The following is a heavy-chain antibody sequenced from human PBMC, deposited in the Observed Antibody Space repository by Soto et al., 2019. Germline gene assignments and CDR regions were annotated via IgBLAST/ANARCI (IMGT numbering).Heavy chain of an antibody. CDR2: INLGNGNT. Sequence: ASVKVSCKASVYTFTSYGINWVRQAPGRGLEWMGWINLGNGNTKYSQQFQGRVIIDRDTSASTAYMELSSLRSEDTAVYYCATRGSSWWESLDFWGQGTRVTVSS. D-gene: IGHD6-13*01. J-gene: IGHJ4*02. CDR1: VYTFTSYG. CDR3: ATRGSSWWESLDF. V-gene: IGHV1-3*01.